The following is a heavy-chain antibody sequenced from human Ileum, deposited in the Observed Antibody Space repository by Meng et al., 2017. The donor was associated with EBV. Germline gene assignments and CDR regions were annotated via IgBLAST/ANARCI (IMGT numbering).Heavy chain of an antibody. CDR3: AREGGSFDILTGYDI. D-gene: IGHD3-9*01. V-gene: IGHV4-4*02. Sequence: GAVQEAGPGLVKPSGTPSLTCAVSGGSVSSGNWWSWVRQSPGKGLEWIGEIYQSGSTNYNPSLESRVTISLDKSENQLSLRLTSVTAADTAVYYCAREGGSFDILTGYDIWGQGTLVTVSS. CDR1: GGSVSSGNW. J-gene: IGHJ4*02. CDR2: IYQSGST.